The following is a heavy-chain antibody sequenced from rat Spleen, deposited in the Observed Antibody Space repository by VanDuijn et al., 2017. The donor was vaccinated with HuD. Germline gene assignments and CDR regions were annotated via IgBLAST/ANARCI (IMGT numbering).Heavy chain of an antibody. D-gene: IGHD4-6*01. J-gene: IGHJ2*01. V-gene: IGHV5-58*01. CDR2: ISTDGGSS. CDR3: ARHWGY. Sequence: EVQLVETGGGLVQPGRSLKLSCVTSGFTFSSFWMYWIRQAPGKGLEWVSSISTDGGSSYYPDSVKGRFTISRDNAKSTLYLQMDSLRSEDTATYYCARHWGYWGQGVMVTVSS. CDR1: GFTFSSFW.